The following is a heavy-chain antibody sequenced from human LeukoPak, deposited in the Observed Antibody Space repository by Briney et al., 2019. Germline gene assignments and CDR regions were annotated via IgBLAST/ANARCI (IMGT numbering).Heavy chain of an antibody. Sequence: GESLKISCKGSGYSFTSYWIGWVRQMPGKGLEWMGIIYPGDSDTRYSPSFQGQVTISADKSISTAYLQWSSLKASDTAMYYCAMMLRYFDWLGGGFDIWGQGKMVTVSS. J-gene: IGHJ3*02. D-gene: IGHD3-9*01. CDR2: IYPGDSDT. CDR3: AMMLRYFDWLGGGFDI. V-gene: IGHV5-51*01. CDR1: GYSFTSYW.